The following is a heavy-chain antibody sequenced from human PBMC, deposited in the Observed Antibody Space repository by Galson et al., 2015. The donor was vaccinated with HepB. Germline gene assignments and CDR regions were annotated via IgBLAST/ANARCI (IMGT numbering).Heavy chain of an antibody. CDR3: ARAPPSLLSDYYYGMDV. D-gene: IGHD3-10*01. J-gene: IGHJ6*02. Sequence: SLRLSCAASGFAFSSYSMNWVRQAPGKGLEWVSSISSSSSYIYYADSVKGRFTISRDSAKNSLYLQMNSLRAEDTAVYYCARAPPSLLSDYYYGMDVWGQGTTVTVSS. V-gene: IGHV3-21*01. CDR1: GFAFSSYS. CDR2: ISSSSSYI.